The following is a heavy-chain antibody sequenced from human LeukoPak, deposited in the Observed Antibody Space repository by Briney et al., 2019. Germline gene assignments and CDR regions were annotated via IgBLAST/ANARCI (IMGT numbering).Heavy chain of an antibody. CDR3: ARRASDIRSVVDY. D-gene: IGHD1-14*01. Sequence: SETLSLPCTLSGGSIRSRSYYWRWIRQPRGEGLVWNARIYYSEITYYNPSRKSRFTISVYTPKNQFSWKLSFLNADDTAVYYCARRASDIRSVVDYWGQGTLVTVSS. V-gene: IGHV4-39*01. CDR1: GGSIRSRSYY. J-gene: IGHJ4*02. CDR2: IYYSEIT.